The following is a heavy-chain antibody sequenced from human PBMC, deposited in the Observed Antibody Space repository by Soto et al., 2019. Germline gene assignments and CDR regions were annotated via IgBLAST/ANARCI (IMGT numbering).Heavy chain of an antibody. CDR2: VYYTGST. V-gene: IGHV4-59*12. CDR1: GGTISGYY. Sequence: SETLSLTSTVSGGTISGYYWSWIRQPPGKGLEWVGYVYYTGSTNYNPSLKSRLTISVDTSKNQFSLKLTSVTAADTAVYYCAREQVYYDSSGDFDYWGQGTLVTVSS. D-gene: IGHD3-22*01. CDR3: AREQVYYDSSGDFDY. J-gene: IGHJ4*02.